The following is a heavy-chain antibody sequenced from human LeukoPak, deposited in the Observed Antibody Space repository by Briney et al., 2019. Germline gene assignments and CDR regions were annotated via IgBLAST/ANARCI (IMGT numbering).Heavy chain of an antibody. CDR1: GFTFSSFG. J-gene: IGHJ4*02. CDR2: IRHHGMNE. V-gene: IGHV3-30*02. CDR3: AKDRRDYGDYGLDY. Sequence: GGSLRLSCAASGFTFSSFGMHWVRQTPTKGLEWVAFIRHHGMNESYVDSVKGRFTISRDNSKHTLYLQMNSLIVEDTAVYYCAKDRRDYGDYGLDYWGQGTLVTVSP. D-gene: IGHD4-17*01.